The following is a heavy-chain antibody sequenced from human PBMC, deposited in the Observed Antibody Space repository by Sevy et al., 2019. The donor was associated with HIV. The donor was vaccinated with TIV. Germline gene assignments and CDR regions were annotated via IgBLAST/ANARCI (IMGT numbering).Heavy chain of an antibody. CDR3: ATPKGIVGATNYFHY. V-gene: IGHV3-30*03. CDR1: GFTFSSYA. J-gene: IGHJ1*01. CDR2: ISSDGSTQ. D-gene: IGHD1-26*01. Sequence: GGSLRLSCAASGFTFSSYAMHWVRQTPGKGLEWVAIISSDGSTQYYADSVKGRFTMSRDSSKNTLYLQMNSLRDEDTAVYYCATPKGIVGATNYFHYWGQGTLVTVSS.